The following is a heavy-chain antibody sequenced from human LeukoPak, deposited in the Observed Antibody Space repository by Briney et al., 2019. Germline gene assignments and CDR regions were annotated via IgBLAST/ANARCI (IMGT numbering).Heavy chain of an antibody. Sequence: ASVKVSCKTSGYTFTNYGISLVRQAPGQGLEWMGWISAYNDNTNYAQKFQGRVTMTSDTSTSTAYMELRSLISDDTTVYYCARDCIGCHGFDYWGQGTLVTVSS. D-gene: IGHD2-15*01. CDR1: GYTFTNYG. CDR2: ISAYNDNT. CDR3: ARDCIGCHGFDY. V-gene: IGHV1-18*01. J-gene: IGHJ4*02.